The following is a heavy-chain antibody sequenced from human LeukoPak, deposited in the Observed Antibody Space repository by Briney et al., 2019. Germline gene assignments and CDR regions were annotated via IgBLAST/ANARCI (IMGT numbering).Heavy chain of an antibody. CDR3: ANLYSTNY. J-gene: IGHJ4*02. V-gene: IGHV3-23*01. Sequence: GGSLRLSCAASGFTFSSYAMSWVRQAPGKGLEWVSSITTSGGSTSYADSVRGRFTISRDNSKNTLYLQMNSLRAEDTALYYCANLYSTNYWGQGTLVTVSS. D-gene: IGHD6-13*01. CDR2: ITTSGGST. CDR1: GFTFSSYA.